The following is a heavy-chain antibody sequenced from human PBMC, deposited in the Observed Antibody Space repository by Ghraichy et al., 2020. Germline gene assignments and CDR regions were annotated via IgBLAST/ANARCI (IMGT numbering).Heavy chain of an antibody. D-gene: IGHD3-16*01. CDR1: GGSISSDY. J-gene: IGHJ6*02. Sequence: SETLSLTCTVSGGSISSDYWSWIRQPPGKGLEWIGYIYYSGSTNYNPSLKSRVTISVDTSKNQFSLKLSSVTAADTAVYYCARGGSRGAFYYYYGMDVWGQGTTVTVSS. V-gene: IGHV4-59*01. CDR2: IYYSGST. CDR3: ARGGSRGAFYYYYGMDV.